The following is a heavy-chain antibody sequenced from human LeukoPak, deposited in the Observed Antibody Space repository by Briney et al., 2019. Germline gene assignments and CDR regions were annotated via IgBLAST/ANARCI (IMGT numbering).Heavy chain of an antibody. J-gene: IGHJ4*02. CDR1: GFTFSSDA. D-gene: IGHD3-22*01. CDR3: ARSSGYGYYFDY. Sequence: PGGSLRLSCAASGFTFSSDAMHWVRQAPGKGLEYVSAISSNGSTTHYGNSVKGRFTISRDNSKNTLYLQMGSLRAEDMAVYFCARSSGYGYYFDYWGQGTLVTVSS. V-gene: IGHV3-64*01. CDR2: ISSNGSTT.